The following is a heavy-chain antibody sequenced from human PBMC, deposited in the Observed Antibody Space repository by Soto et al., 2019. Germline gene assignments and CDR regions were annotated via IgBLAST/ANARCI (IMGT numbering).Heavy chain of an antibody. CDR2: NYYSGST. J-gene: IGHJ2*01. CDR3: ARDLDYCDYDWYFDL. Sequence: QVQLQESGPGLVKPSETLSLTCTVPGGSISSYYWSWIRQPQGKGLEWIGYNYYSGSTNYNPSLKSRVTISVDTSKNQFSLKLSSVTAADTAVYYCARDLDYCDYDWYFDLWGRGTLVTVSS. D-gene: IGHD4-17*01. V-gene: IGHV4-59*01. CDR1: GGSISSYY.